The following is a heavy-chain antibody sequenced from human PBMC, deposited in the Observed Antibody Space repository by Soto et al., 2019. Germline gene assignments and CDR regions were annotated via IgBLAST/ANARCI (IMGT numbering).Heavy chain of an antibody. J-gene: IGHJ3*02. CDR3: AKSNRAAAGPNDAFDI. D-gene: IGHD6-13*01. CDR1: GYTFTGYG. V-gene: IGHV1-18*01. Sequence: ASVKVSCKASGYTFTGYGISWVRQAPGQGLEWMGWISAYNGNTNYAQKLQGRVTMTTDTSTSTAYMELRSLRSDDTAVYYCAKSNRAAAGPNDAFDIWGQGTMVTVSS. CDR2: ISAYNGNT.